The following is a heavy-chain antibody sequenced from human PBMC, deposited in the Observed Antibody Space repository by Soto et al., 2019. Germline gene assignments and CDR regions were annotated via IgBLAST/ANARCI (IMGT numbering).Heavy chain of an antibody. D-gene: IGHD6-19*01. CDR3: ARAGIAVAGRDGYWFDP. V-gene: IGHV1-69*01. J-gene: IGHJ5*02. CDR1: GGTFSSYA. Sequence: QVQLVQSGAEVKKPRSSVKVSCKASGGTFSSYAISWVRQAPGQGLEWMGGIIPIFGTANYAQKFQGRVTITADESTSTAYMELSSLRSEDTAVYYCARAGIAVAGRDGYWFDPWGQGTLVTVSS. CDR2: IIPIFGTA.